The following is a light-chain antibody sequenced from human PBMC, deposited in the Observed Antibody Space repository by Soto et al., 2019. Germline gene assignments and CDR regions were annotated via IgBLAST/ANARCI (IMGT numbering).Light chain of an antibody. CDR2: DAS. Sequence: EIVLTQSPATLSLSPGEGATLSCRASHSISSHLAWYQQKPGQAPRLLMYDASNRATGIPARFSGSGSGTDFTLTISSLAPEDFAVYYCQQRPNWPLTFGGGTKVEIK. CDR1: HSISSH. V-gene: IGKV3-11*01. J-gene: IGKJ4*01. CDR3: QQRPNWPLT.